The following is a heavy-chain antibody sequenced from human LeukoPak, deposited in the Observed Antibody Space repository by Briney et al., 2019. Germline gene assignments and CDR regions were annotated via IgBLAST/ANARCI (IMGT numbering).Heavy chain of an antibody. D-gene: IGHD6-19*01. Sequence: YAMSWVRQAPGKGLEWVSAISGSGGSTYYADSVKGRFTISRDNSKNTLYLQMNSLRAEDTAVYYCAKVDHRIAVAAAFDYWGQGTLVTVSS. CDR3: AKVDHRIAVAAAFDY. CDR1: YA. J-gene: IGHJ4*02. V-gene: IGHV3-23*01. CDR2: ISGSGGST.